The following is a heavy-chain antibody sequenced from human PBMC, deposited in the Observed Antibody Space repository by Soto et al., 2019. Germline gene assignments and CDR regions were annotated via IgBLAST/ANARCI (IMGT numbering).Heavy chain of an antibody. J-gene: IGHJ4*02. V-gene: IGHV1-69*01. CDR3: ATALGCRSTSLALDY. CDR1: GGTFGSYA. CDR2: IIPVSDAA. Sequence: QVQLVQSGDEVKKPGSSVKVSCKASGGTFGSYAFSWVRQAPGQGLEWMGGIIPVSDAAHYAQKFQGIVTITADESTSTAYMELSSLSSQDTAVYYCATALGCRSTSLALDYCGQGTRVSVSS. D-gene: IGHD2-2*01.